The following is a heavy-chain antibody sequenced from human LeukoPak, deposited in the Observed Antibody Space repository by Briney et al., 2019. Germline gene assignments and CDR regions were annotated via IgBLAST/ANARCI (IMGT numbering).Heavy chain of an antibody. CDR1: GHTFTGYY. V-gene: IGHV1-2*02. CDR3: ATPSSSSWYGFDP. CDR2: IDANSGGT. Sequence: ASVKVSCKVSGHTFTGYYIHWVRQAPGQGLEWMGWIDANSGGTNYAQKFQGRVTMTRDTSISTAYMELSRLTSADTAVSRFATPSSSSWYGFDPWGQGTRVTVSS. D-gene: IGHD6-13*01. J-gene: IGHJ5*02.